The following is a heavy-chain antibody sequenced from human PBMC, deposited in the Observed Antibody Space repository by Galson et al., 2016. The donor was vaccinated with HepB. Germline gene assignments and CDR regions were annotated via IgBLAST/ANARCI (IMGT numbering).Heavy chain of an antibody. D-gene: IGHD7-27*01. Sequence: TLSLTCTVSGGSISSGTFYWSWLRQSPGKGLEWIGYIYHSGNTYYNPSLESRVTISVDTSKNQFSLKLSSVTAADTAVYYCARDEGAGEYFDYWGRGTLVTVSS. CDR3: ARDEGAGEYFDY. V-gene: IGHV4-31*03. CDR2: IYHSGNT. CDR1: GGSISSGTFY. J-gene: IGHJ4*02.